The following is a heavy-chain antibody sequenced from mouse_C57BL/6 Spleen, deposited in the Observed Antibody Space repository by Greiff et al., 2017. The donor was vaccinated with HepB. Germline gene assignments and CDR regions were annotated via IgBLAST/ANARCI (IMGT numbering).Heavy chain of an antibody. V-gene: IGHV1-42*01. CDR1: GYSFTGYY. J-gene: IGHJ3*01. D-gene: IGHD3-2*02. CDR3: AKQTAQATWFAY. Sequence: EVQLQQSGPELVKPGASVKISCKASGYSFTGYYMNWVKQSPEKSLEWIGEINPSTGGTTYNQKFKAKATLTVDKSSSTAYMQLKSLTSEDSAVDYCAKQTAQATWFAYWGQGTLVTVSA. CDR2: INPSTGGT.